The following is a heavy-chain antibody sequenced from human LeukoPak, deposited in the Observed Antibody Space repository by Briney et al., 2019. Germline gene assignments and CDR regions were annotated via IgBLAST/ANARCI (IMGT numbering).Heavy chain of an antibody. D-gene: IGHD6-19*01. J-gene: IGHJ6*03. V-gene: IGHV4-39*07. Sequence: SETLSPTCTVSGGSISSSSYYWGWIRQPPGKGLEWIGSIYYSGSTYYNPSLKSRVTISVDTSKNQFSLKLSSVTAADTAVYYCARVGAGYSSGWSLWGYYYMDVWGKGTTVTISS. CDR3: ARVGAGYSSGWSLWGYYYMDV. CDR2: IYYSGST. CDR1: GGSISSSSYY.